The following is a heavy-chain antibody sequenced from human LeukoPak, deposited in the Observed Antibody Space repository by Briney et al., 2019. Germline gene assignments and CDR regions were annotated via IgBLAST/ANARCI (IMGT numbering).Heavy chain of an antibody. J-gene: IGHJ1*01. V-gene: IGHV3-43*02. CDR1: GFTFKDSA. CDR2: ISGDDTST. CDR3: AKNTDAESYYRHFQG. D-gene: IGHD1-26*01. Sequence: GGSLRLSCAASGFTFKDSAMHWVRQAPGKGLEWVSLISGDDTSTKYADSVKGRFTISRDNSKNSLYLQMNSLRTEDTAFYYCAKNTDAESYYRHFQGWGQGTLVTVSS.